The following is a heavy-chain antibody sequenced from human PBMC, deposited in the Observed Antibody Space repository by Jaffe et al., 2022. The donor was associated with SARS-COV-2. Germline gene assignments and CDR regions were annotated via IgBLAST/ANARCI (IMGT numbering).Heavy chain of an antibody. V-gene: IGHV4-59*01. D-gene: IGHD3-22*01. J-gene: IGHJ5*02. Sequence: QVQLQESGPGLVKPSETLSLTCTVSGGSISSYYWGWIRQPPGKGLEWIGYIYSRGTTNYNPSLKSRVTISLDTAKSQFSLKLTSVTAADTAVYYCARIDNLHYDRAFDPWGQGTLVTVSS. CDR1: GGSISSYY. CDR2: IYSRGTT. CDR3: ARIDNLHYDRAFDP.